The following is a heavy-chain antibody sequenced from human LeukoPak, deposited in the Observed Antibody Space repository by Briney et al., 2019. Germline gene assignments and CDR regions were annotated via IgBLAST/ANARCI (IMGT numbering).Heavy chain of an antibody. Sequence: PGGSLRLSCAASGFTVSNKYMTWVRQAPGKGLQWVSFISSSSNTIYYADSVKGRFTISRDNAENSLYLQMNSLRAEDTAVYYCARAYSTYHMDVWGKGTTVTVSS. D-gene: IGHD4-11*01. J-gene: IGHJ6*03. CDR1: GFTVSNKY. V-gene: IGHV3-48*01. CDR2: ISSSSNTI. CDR3: ARAYSTYHMDV.